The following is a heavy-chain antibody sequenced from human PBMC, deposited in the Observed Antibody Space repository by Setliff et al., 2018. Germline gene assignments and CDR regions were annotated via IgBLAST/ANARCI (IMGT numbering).Heavy chain of an antibody. CDR1: GGSISSYY. V-gene: IGHV4-59*01. Sequence: LSLTCTVSGGSISSYYWSWIRQPPGKGLEWIGYIYYSGSTNYNPSLKSRVTISVDTSKNQFSLKLSSVTAADTAVYYCARAYSSSWYSSRYYFDYWGQGTLVTVSS. CDR2: IYYSGST. CDR3: ARAYSSSWYSSRYYFDY. D-gene: IGHD6-13*01. J-gene: IGHJ4*02.